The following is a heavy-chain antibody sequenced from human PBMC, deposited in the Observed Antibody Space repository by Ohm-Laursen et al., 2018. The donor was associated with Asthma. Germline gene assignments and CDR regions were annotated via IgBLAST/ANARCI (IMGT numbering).Heavy chain of an antibody. V-gene: IGHV3-30*03. J-gene: IGHJ6*02. CDR2: ISYDGSNK. CDR3: ARDSRDYYGMDV. Sequence: SLRLSCTASRFTFRNYGMHWVRQAPGKGLEWVAIISYDGSNKYYADSVKGRFTISRDNSKNTLYLQMNSLRAEDTAVYYCARDSRDYYGMDVWGQGTTVTVSS. CDR1: RFTFRNYG.